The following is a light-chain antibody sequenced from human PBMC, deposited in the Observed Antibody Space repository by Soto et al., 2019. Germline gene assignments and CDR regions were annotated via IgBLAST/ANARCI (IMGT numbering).Light chain of an antibody. Sequence: QSALTAPASLSGSPGQSIAISCTGTIRDVGGYKFVSWYQQHPGKAPKLMIYEVSNLPSGVSNRFSGSKSGNTASLTISGLQAEDEADYYCSSYTTSSPRVFGGGTKVTVL. CDR3: SSYTTSSPRV. CDR1: IRDVGGYKF. J-gene: IGLJ3*02. V-gene: IGLV2-14*01. CDR2: EVS.